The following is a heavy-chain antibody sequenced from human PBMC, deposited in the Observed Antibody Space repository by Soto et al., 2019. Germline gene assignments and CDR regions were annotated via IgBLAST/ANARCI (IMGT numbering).Heavy chain of an antibody. CDR2: ISYDGSNK. CDR3: AKEGQILEWPSYYYYGMDV. V-gene: IGHV3-30*18. CDR1: GFTFSSYG. J-gene: IGHJ6*02. Sequence: GGSLRLSCAASGFTFSSYGMHWVRQAPGKGLEWVAVISYDGSNKYYADSVKGRFTISRDNSKNTLYLQMNSLRAEDTAVYYCAKEGQILEWPSYYYYGMDVWGQGTTVTVSS. D-gene: IGHD3-3*01.